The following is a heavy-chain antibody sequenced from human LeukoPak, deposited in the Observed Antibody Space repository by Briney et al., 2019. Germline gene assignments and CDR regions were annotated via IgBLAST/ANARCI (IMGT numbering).Heavy chain of an antibody. J-gene: IGHJ4*02. CDR1: GFTFSNYW. CDR2: INSDGGST. Sequence: GGSLRLSCAASGFTFSNYWTHWVRQAPGKGLVWVSRINSDGGSTIYADSVKGRFTISRDNAKNTLSLENNSLRAEDTAVYYWARDNSYGSFDYWGQGAQVTVSS. V-gene: IGHV3-74*01. CDR3: ARDNSYGSFDY. D-gene: IGHD5-18*01.